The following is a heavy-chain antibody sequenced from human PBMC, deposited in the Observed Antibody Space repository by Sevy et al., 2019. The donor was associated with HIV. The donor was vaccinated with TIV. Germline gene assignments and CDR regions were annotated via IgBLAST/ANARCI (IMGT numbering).Heavy chain of an antibody. CDR2: INNGGST. D-gene: IGHD5-18*01. Sequence: GGSLRLSCGASGFTFSNYVMSWVRQAPGKGPEWVSGINNGGSTYYADSVKGRFTISRDNSKKMVFLQMNSLRAEDTAVYYCASGDTTMITVLDYWGQGALVTVSS. CDR3: ASGDTTMITVLDY. V-gene: IGHV3-23*01. CDR1: GFTFSNYV. J-gene: IGHJ4*02.